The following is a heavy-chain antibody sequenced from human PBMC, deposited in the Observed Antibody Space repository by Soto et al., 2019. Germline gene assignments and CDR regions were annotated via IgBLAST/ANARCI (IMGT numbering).Heavy chain of an antibody. CDR3: ARLQLPSGYYYYGMDV. Sequence: SETLSLTCTVSGGSISSYYWSWIRQPPGKGLEWIGYIYYSGSTNYNPSLKSRVTISVDTSKNQFSLKLSSVTAADTAVYYCARLQLPSGYYYYGMDVWGQGTTVTVSS. J-gene: IGHJ6*02. CDR2: IYYSGST. D-gene: IGHD4-4*01. V-gene: IGHV4-59*01. CDR1: GGSISSYY.